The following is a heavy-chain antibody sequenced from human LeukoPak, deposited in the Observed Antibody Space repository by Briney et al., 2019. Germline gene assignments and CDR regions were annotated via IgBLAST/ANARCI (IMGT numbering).Heavy chain of an antibody. D-gene: IGHD5-18*01. Sequence: ASVKVSCKASGYTFTGYYMHWVRQAPGQGLEWMGWINPNSGGTNYAQKFQGRVTMTRYTSISTAYMELSRLRSDDTAVYYCARDMVKGLRAPDYWGQGTLVTVSS. V-gene: IGHV1-2*02. CDR3: ARDMVKGLRAPDY. CDR1: GYTFTGYY. CDR2: INPNSGGT. J-gene: IGHJ4*02.